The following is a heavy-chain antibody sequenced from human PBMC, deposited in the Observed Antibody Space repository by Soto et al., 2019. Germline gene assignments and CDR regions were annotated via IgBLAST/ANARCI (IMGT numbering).Heavy chain of an antibody. J-gene: IGHJ6*02. CDR3: ARTKSLFYYYGMDV. CDR1: GFTFSDYY. CDR2: ISSSGSTI. Sequence: GGSLRLSCAASGFTFSDYYMSWIRQAPGKGLEWVSYISSSGSTIYYADSVKGRFTISRDNAKNSLYLQMNSLRAEDTAVYYCARTKSLFYYYGMDVWGQGTTVTVSS. V-gene: IGHV3-11*01.